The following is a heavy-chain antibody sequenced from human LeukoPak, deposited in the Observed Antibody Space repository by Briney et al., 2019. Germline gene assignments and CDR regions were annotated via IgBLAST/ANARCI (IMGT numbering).Heavy chain of an antibody. Sequence: PSETLSLTCAVSGYSISSGYYWGWFRQPPGKGPEWIGCIYHSGTTYYNPSLKSRVTISVDTSKNQFSPMISSVTAADTAVYYCARQGGSNRPHYYYYMDVWGKGTTVTVSS. D-gene: IGHD6-13*01. CDR2: IYHSGTT. CDR1: GYSISSGYY. CDR3: ARQGGSNRPHYYYYMDV. J-gene: IGHJ6*03. V-gene: IGHV4-38-2*01.